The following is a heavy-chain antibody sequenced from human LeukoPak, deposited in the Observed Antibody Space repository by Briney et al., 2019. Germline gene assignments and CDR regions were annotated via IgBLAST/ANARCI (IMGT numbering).Heavy chain of an antibody. Sequence: GGSLRLSCTASGFTFSSYGMSWVRQAPGKGLEWVSAISGSGGSTYYADSVKGRFTISRDNSKNTLYLQMNSLRAEDTAVYYCAKRVSSSWGQFDYWGQGTLVTVSS. V-gene: IGHV3-23*01. J-gene: IGHJ4*02. CDR2: ISGSGGST. CDR3: AKRVSSSWGQFDY. CDR1: GFTFSSYG. D-gene: IGHD6-13*01.